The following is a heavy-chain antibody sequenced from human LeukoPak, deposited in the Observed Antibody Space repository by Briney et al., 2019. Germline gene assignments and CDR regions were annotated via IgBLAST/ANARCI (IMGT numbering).Heavy chain of an antibody. CDR3: ARGPAAGLFDY. CDR2: ISSSSSYI. Sequence: GGSLRLSCAASGFTFSSYSMNWVRQAPGKGLEWGSSISSSSSYIYYADSVKGRFTISRDNAKNSLYLQMNSQRAEDTAVYYCARGPAAGLFDYWGQGTLVTVSS. V-gene: IGHV3-21*01. J-gene: IGHJ4*02. CDR1: GFTFSSYS. D-gene: IGHD6-13*01.